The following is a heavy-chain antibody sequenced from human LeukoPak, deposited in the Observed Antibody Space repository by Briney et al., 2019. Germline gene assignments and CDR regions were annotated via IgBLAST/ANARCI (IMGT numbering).Heavy chain of an antibody. D-gene: IGHD6-19*01. V-gene: IGHV3-21*04. CDR3: AKEEYSSGWYDY. J-gene: IGHJ4*02. CDR2: ISSTSSYI. CDR1: GFAFSTYT. Sequence: GGSLRLSCAASGFAFSTYTMNWVRQAPGKGLEWVSSISSTSSYIYYADSVKGRFTMSRDNSKNTLYLQMNSLRAEDTAVYYCAKEEYSSGWYDYWGQGTLVTVSS.